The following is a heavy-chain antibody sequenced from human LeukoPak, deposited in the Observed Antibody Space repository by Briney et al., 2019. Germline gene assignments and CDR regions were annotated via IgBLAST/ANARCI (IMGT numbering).Heavy chain of an antibody. J-gene: IGHJ5*02. Sequence: GGSLRLSCAASGFTFSDYYMSWIRQAPGKGLEWVSYISSSGSTIYYADSVKGRFTISRDNAKNSLYLQMNSLRAEDTAVYYCARDLNWNYENWFDPWGRGTLVTVSS. CDR3: ARDLNWNYENWFDP. V-gene: IGHV3-11*01. CDR2: ISSSGSTI. D-gene: IGHD1-7*01. CDR1: GFTFSDYY.